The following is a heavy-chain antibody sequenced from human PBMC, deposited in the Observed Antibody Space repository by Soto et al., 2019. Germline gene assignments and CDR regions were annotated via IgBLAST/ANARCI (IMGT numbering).Heavy chain of an antibody. V-gene: IGHV1-8*01. J-gene: IGHJ4*02. CDR2: MNPNSGNT. CDR3: ARGSYYYDFWSGPYPFDY. CDR1: GYTFTSYD. Sequence: QVQLVQSGAEVKKPGASVKVSCKASGYTFTSYDINWVRQATGQGLELMGWMNPNSGNTGYAQKFQGRVTMTRNTSISTAYMELSSLRSEDTAVYYCARGSYYYDFWSGPYPFDYWGQGTLVTVSS. D-gene: IGHD3-3*01.